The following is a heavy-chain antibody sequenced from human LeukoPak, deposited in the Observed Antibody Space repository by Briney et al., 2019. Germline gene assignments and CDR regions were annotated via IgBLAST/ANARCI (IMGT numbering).Heavy chain of an antibody. V-gene: IGHV1-24*01. CDR1: GYTLTELS. CDR2: FDPEDGET. Sequence: ASVKVSCKVSGYTLTELSMHWVRQAPGKGLEWMEGFDPEDGETIYAQKFQGRVTMTEDTSTDTAYMELSSLRSEDTAVYYCATYPLGNYYDSSGLDYWGQGTLVTVSS. J-gene: IGHJ4*02. CDR3: ATYPLGNYYDSSGLDY. D-gene: IGHD3-22*01.